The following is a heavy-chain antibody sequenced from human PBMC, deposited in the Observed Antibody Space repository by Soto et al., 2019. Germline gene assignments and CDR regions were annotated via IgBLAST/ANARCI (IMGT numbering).Heavy chain of an antibody. CDR2: IYYIGST. D-gene: IGHD6-25*01. J-gene: IGHJ5*02. CDR3: AREAAGILNWFDP. CDR1: GGSISSGGYY. Sequence: SETLSLTCTVSGGSISSGGYYWSWIRQHPGKGLEWIGYIYYIGSTYYNPSLKSRVTISVDTSKNQFSLKLSSVTAADTAVYYCAREAAGILNWFDPWGQGTLVTVSS. V-gene: IGHV4-31*03.